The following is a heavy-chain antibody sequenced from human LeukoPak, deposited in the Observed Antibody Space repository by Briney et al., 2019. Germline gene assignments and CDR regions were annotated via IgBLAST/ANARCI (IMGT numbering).Heavy chain of an antibody. CDR2: ISSSSSYI. CDR3: ATREEGGIQL. V-gene: IGHV3-21*01. D-gene: IGHD5-18*01. CDR1: GFTFSSYS. Sequence: GGSLRLSCAASGFTFSSYSMNWVRQAPGKGLEWVSSISSSSSYIYYADSVKGRFTISRDNAKNSLYLQMNSPRAEDTAVYYCATREEGGIQLWGQGTLVTVPS. J-gene: IGHJ4*02.